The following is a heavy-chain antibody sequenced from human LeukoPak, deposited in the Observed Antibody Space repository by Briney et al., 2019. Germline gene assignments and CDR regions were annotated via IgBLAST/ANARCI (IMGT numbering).Heavy chain of an antibody. D-gene: IGHD3-16*01. CDR3: ARHVLPLIPVDY. Sequence: SETLSLTCTVSGGSMSTYYWSWIRQPPGKGLEWIGSIYYSGTTNYNPSLKSRVTISVDTSKNQFSLNLTSVTAADTAVYYCARHVLPLIPVDYWGQGTLVTVSS. CDR1: GGSMSTYY. V-gene: IGHV4-59*08. CDR2: IYYSGTT. J-gene: IGHJ4*02.